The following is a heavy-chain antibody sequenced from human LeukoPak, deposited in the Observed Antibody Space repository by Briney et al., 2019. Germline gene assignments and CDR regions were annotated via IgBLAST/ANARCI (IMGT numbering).Heavy chain of an antibody. CDR3: ATVGGGPNVGRDYFGA. CDR2: ISGSGGST. D-gene: IGHD4-11*01. J-gene: IGHJ5*02. Sequence: GGSLRLSCAASGFTFSSYAMSWVRQAPGKGLEWVSAISGSGGSTYYADSVKGRFIISRDNSRDTLHLQMSSLGVDDTAVYHCATVGGGPNVGRDYFGAWGQGILVTVSS. CDR1: GFTFSSYA. V-gene: IGHV3-23*01.